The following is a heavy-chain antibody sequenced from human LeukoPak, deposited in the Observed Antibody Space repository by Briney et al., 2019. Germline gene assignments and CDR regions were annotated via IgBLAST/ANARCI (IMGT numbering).Heavy chain of an antibody. Sequence: GGSLRLSCGASGFXFSSNWITWVRQAPGKGLEWVANINQDGREKYYVDSVKGRFTISRDNAKNSLYLQMHNLRAEDTAVYYCAKNGEEFDYWGQGTLVTVSS. V-gene: IGHV3-7*02. CDR2: INQDGREK. D-gene: IGHD4-17*01. J-gene: IGHJ4*02. CDR3: AKNGEEFDY. CDR1: GFXFSSNW.